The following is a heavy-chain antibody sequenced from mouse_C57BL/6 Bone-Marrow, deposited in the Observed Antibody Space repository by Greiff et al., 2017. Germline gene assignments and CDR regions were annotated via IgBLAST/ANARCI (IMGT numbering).Heavy chain of an antibody. J-gene: IGHJ1*03. Sequence: QVQLQQPGAELVKPGASVKMSCKASGYTFTSYWITWVKQRPGQGLEWIGDIYPGSGSTNYNEKFKSKATLTVDTSSSTAYMQLSSLTSEDSAVYYCARGEIYYDSWYFDVWGTGTTVTVSS. CDR3: ARGEIYYDSWYFDV. D-gene: IGHD2-4*01. V-gene: IGHV1-55*01. CDR2: IYPGSGST. CDR1: GYTFTSYW.